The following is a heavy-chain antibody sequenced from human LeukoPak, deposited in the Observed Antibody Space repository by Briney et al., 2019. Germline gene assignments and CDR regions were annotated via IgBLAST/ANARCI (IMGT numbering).Heavy chain of an antibody. J-gene: IGHJ4*02. CDR1: GFTFSSYS. CDR3: ARGVERGYSYGPDY. CDR2: ISSSSSTI. Sequence: TGGSLRLSCAASGFTFSSYSMNWARQAPGKGLEWVSYISSSSSTIYYADSVKGRFTISRDNAKNSLYLQMNSLRAEDTAVYYCARGVERGYSYGPDYWGQGTLVTVSS. V-gene: IGHV3-48*04. D-gene: IGHD5-18*01.